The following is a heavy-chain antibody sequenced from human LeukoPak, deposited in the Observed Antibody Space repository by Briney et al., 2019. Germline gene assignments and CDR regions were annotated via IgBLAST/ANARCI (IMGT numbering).Heavy chain of an antibody. CDR2: IWYDGSNK. CDR1: GFTFSSYG. CDR3: AKSITMVRGVHYFDY. Sequence: PGRSLRLSCAASGFTFSSYGMHLVRQAPGKGLEWVAVIWYDGSNKYYADSVKGRFTISRDNSKNTLYLQMNSLRAEDTAVYYCAKSITMVRGVHYFDYWGQGTLVTVSS. D-gene: IGHD3-10*01. V-gene: IGHV3-33*06. J-gene: IGHJ4*02.